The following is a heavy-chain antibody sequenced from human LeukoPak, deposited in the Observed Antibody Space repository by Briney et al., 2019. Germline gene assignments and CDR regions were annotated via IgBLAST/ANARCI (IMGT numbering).Heavy chain of an antibody. D-gene: IGHD3-22*01. V-gene: IGHV3-74*01. CDR3: ANVPTYHYDSRGEYYFDY. CDR2: INTDGSGT. J-gene: IGHJ4*02. CDR1: GFTLSTYW. Sequence: PGGSLRLSCAASGFTLSTYWMHWVRQAPGKGRMLVSHINTDGSGTSYADSVKGRFTISRDNSKNPLYLQMNSLRGEDTAVYYCANVPTYHYDSRGEYYFDYWGQGTLVTVSS.